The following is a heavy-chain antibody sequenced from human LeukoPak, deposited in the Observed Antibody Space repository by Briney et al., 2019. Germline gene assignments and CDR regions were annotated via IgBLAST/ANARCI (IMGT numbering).Heavy chain of an antibody. J-gene: IGHJ6*02. D-gene: IGHD3-10*01. V-gene: IGHV3-23*01. CDR3: AKRRITMVRGVIRYGMDV. CDR1: GFTFSSYA. CDR2: ISGGGGST. Sequence: PGGSLRLSCAASGFTFSSYAMSWVRQAPGKGLEWVSAISGGGGSTYYADSVKGRFTISRDNSKNTLYLQMNSLRAEDTAVYYCAKRRITMVRGVIRYGMDVWGQGTTVTVSS.